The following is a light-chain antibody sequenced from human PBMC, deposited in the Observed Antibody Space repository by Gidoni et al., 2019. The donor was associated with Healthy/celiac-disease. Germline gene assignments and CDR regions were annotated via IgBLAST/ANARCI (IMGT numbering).Light chain of an antibody. CDR2: WAT. CDR3: QKYYSTPLT. J-gene: IGKJ4*01. Sequence: YWASSLGVRASNNCKSSQSVIYSANNKNDLAWYQQRPGQPPMLLIYWATTPETGVPVRFSGCGSGSDFTLTISSLQAEDVAIYYCQKYYSTPLTFGGGTKVEIK. V-gene: IGKV4-1*01. CDR1: QSVIYSANNKND.